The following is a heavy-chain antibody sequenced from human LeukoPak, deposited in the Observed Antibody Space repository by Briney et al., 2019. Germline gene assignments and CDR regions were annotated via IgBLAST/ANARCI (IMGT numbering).Heavy chain of an antibody. J-gene: IGHJ6*03. Sequence: SVKVSCKASGYTFTDYYMHWVRQAPGQGLEWMGGIIPIIGTANYAQKFQGRVTITADKSTSTAYMELSSLRSEDTAVYYCAREGQWLTLNYYMDVWGKGTTVTVSS. D-gene: IGHD6-19*01. V-gene: IGHV1-69*06. CDR2: IIPIIGTA. CDR1: GYTFTDYY. CDR3: AREGQWLTLNYYMDV.